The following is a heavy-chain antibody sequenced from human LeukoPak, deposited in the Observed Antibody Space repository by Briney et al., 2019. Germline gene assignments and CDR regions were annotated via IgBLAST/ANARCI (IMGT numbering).Heavy chain of an antibody. J-gene: IGHJ1*01. V-gene: IGHV3-74*01. CDR1: GFTLSRYW. D-gene: IGHD6-13*01. CDR2: INSDGSST. CDR3: AKDLDRSSSPEYFQH. Sequence: GGSLRLSCAASGFTLSRYWMHWVRQVPGKGLVWVSRINSDGSSTSYADSVKGRFTISRDNAKNTLYLQMNSLRSEDTAVYYCAKDLDRSSSPEYFQHWGQGTLVTVSS.